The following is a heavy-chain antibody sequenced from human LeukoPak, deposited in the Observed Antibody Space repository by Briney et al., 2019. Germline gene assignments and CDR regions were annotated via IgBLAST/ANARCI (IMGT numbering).Heavy chain of an antibody. V-gene: IGHV4-34*01. CDR2: INHSGST. CDR1: GGSFSGYY. CDR3: ARGDSSGYLLY. J-gene: IGHJ4*02. D-gene: IGHD3-22*01. Sequence: PSETLSLTCAVYGGSFSGYYWSWIRQPPGKGLEWIGEINHSGSTNYNPSLKSRVTISVDTSKNQFPLKLSSVTAADTAVYYCARGDSSGYLLYWGQGTLVTVSS.